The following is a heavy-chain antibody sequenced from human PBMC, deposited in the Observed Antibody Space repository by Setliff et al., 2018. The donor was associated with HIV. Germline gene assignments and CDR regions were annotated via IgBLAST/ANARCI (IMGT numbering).Heavy chain of an antibody. Sequence: HGGSLRLSCAASGFTFGDFWMSWVRQAPGKGLEWVANIKQDGSEKFYGHFVRGRFTISRDNAKKTLYLQLNSLRAEDTAVYYCVRSRVKVDWFDSWGQGTLVTVSS. CDR2: IKQDGSEK. CDR1: GFTFGDFW. V-gene: IGHV3-7*03. CDR3: VRSRVKVDWFDS. D-gene: IGHD2-2*01. J-gene: IGHJ5*01.